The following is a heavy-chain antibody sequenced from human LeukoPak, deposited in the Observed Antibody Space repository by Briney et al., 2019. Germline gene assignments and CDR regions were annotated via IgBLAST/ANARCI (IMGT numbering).Heavy chain of an antibody. CDR2: IIPIFGTA. D-gene: IGHD5-12*01. CDR3: ARGGGYDKYWYFDL. CDR1: GGTFSSYA. Sequence: GASVKVSCKASGGTFSSYAISWVRQAPGQGLEWMGGIIPIFGTANYAQKFQGRVTITADESTSTAYMELSSLRSEDTAVYYCARGGGYDKYWYFDLWGRGTLVTVSS. V-gene: IGHV1-69*13. J-gene: IGHJ2*01.